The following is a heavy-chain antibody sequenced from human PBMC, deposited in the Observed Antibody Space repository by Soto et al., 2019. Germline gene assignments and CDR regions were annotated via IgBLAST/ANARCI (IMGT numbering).Heavy chain of an antibody. D-gene: IGHD1-26*01. CDR1: GYTFTSYG. V-gene: IGHV1-18*01. J-gene: IGHJ5*02. Sequence: QVQLVQSGAEVKKPGASVKVSCKASGYTFTSYGLTWVRQAPGQGLEWMGRISAHNYNTNYAQKLQGRVTMTTDTSTSTAYMELRSLTSDDTAVYSCARVVGALGHGFDPWGQGTLVTVSS. CDR2: ISAHNYNT. CDR3: ARVVGALGHGFDP.